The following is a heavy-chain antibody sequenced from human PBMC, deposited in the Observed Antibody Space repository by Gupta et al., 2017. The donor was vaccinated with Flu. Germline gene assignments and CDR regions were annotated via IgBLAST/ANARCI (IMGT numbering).Heavy chain of an antibody. D-gene: IGHD6-19*01. CDR3: VRGASGWIGIDY. CDR1: GFTFSGYW. CDR2: INPDGSYT. V-gene: IGHV3-74*01. Sequence: EVQLVEPGGVLVPPGGSLRLSCAASGFTFSGYWMHWVRQAPGKGLVWVSRINPDGSYTNYADSVKGRFTVSRDNGKDTLFLQMNSLRAEDTAIYYCVRGASGWIGIDYWGQGTLVTVSS. J-gene: IGHJ4*02.